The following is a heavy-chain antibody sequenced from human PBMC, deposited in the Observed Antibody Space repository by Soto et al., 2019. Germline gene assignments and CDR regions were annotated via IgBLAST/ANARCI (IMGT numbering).Heavy chain of an antibody. Sequence: EVQLVESGGGLVQPGGSLRLSCAASGFTFSSYWMSWVRQAPGKGLEWVANIKQDGSEKYYVDSVKGRFTISRDNAKNSLYLQMNSLRADDTGVYYCARPDSSGYSDYWGQGTLVTVSS. CDR3: ARPDSSGYSDY. D-gene: IGHD3-22*01. J-gene: IGHJ4*02. V-gene: IGHV3-7*01. CDR2: IKQDGSEK. CDR1: GFTFSSYW.